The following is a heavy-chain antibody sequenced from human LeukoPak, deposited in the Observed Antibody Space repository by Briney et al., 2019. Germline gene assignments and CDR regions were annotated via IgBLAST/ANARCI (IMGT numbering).Heavy chain of an antibody. CDR1: GFTFSSYG. D-gene: IGHD2-15*01. V-gene: IGHV3-33*01. Sequence: PGRSLRVSCAASGFTFSSYGMHWVRQAPGKGLEWVAVIWYDGNNKYYADSVKGRFTISRDNSKNTLYLQMNSLRAEDTAVYYCARDQLIFSGGSCYFDYWGQGTLVTVSS. CDR2: IWYDGNNK. J-gene: IGHJ4*02. CDR3: ARDQLIFSGGSCYFDY.